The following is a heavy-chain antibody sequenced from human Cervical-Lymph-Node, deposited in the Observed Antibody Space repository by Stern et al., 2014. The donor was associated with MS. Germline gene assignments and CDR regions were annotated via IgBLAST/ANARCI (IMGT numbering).Heavy chain of an antibody. V-gene: IGHV4-4*02. CDR2: LYHSGGT. CDR3: TENGYYSLDW. CDR1: GGSITSTSW. Sequence: QVQLQESGPGLVKPSGTLSLICAVSGGSITSTSWWSWVRQRPGKGLEWIAELYHSGGTTYNPSLRSRVSISVDKSKNQFSLELRSVTAADTAIYYCTENGYYSLDWWGQGTLVTVSS. D-gene: IGHD3-3*01. J-gene: IGHJ4*02.